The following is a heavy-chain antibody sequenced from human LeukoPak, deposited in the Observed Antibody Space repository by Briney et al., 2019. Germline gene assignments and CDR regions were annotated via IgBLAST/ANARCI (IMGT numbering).Heavy chain of an antibody. CDR3: AKEGSSWPYFDY. D-gene: IGHD6-13*01. CDR2: ISGGGGNT. CDR1: GFTFSSYA. Sequence: QAGGSLRLSCAASGFTFSSYAMNWVRQAPGKGLEWVSAISGGGGNTYYADSVKGRFTITRDSSKNTLYLQLNSLRAEDTAVYYCAKEGSSWPYFDYWGQGTLVTVSS. V-gene: IGHV3-23*01. J-gene: IGHJ4*02.